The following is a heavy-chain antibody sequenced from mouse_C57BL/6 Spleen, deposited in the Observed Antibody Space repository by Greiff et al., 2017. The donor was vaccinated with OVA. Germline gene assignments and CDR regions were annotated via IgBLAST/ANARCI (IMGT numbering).Heavy chain of an antibody. CDR1: GYTFTSYW. CDR2: IDPSDSYT. J-gene: IGHJ3*01. Sequence: QVQLKQPGAELVKPGASVKLSCKASGYTFTSYWMQWVKQRPGQGLEWIGEIDPSDSYTNYNQKFKGKATLTVDTSSSTAYMQLSSLTSEDSAVYYCARNYYGSSPSWFAYWGQGTLVTVSA. V-gene: IGHV1-50*01. CDR3: ARNYYGSSPSWFAY. D-gene: IGHD1-1*01.